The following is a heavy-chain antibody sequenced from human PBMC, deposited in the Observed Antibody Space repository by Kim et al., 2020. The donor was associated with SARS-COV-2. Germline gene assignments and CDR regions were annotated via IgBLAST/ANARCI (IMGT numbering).Heavy chain of an antibody. D-gene: IGHD5-18*01. Sequence: GGSLRLSCAASGFTFSTNAMNWVRQAPGKGLEWVSSISSSSTSIYYADSVKGRFTISRDNAKNSLYLQMNSLGAEDTATYYCVKGPYVETVVAHFDIWGQGTMVTVSS. V-gene: IGHV3-21*01. J-gene: IGHJ3*02. CDR3: VKGPYVETVVAHFDI. CDR1: GFTFSTNA. CDR2: ISSSSTSI.